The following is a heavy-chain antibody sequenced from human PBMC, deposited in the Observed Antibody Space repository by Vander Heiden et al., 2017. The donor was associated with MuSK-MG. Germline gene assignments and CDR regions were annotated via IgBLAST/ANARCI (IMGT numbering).Heavy chain of an antibody. CDR2: IYWDDDK. CDR3: ARRRVVSDFDY. Sequence: GPALVKPTQTLTLTCAFSGFSLRTSGVGVGWIRQPPGKALEWLALIYWDDDKRYSASLRSRLTITKDTSDNEVVLKMTNMDPVDTATYYYARRRVVSDFDYWGQGTLVTVSS. D-gene: IGHD2-21*01. CDR1: GFSLRTSGVG. V-gene: IGHV2-5*02. J-gene: IGHJ4*02.